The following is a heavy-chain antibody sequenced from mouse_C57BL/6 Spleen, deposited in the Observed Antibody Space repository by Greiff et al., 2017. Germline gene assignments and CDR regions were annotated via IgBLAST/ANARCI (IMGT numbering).Heavy chain of an antibody. V-gene: IGHV1-20*01. D-gene: IGHD3-1*01. CDR3: ARSGPSYAMDY. Sequence: VQLQQSGPELVKPGDSVKISCKASGYSFTGYFMNWVMQSHGKSLEWIGRINPYNGDTFYNQKFKGKATLTVDKSSSTAHMELRSLTSEDSAVYDCARSGPSYAMDYWGQGTSVTVSS. J-gene: IGHJ4*01. CDR1: GYSFTGYF. CDR2: INPYNGDT.